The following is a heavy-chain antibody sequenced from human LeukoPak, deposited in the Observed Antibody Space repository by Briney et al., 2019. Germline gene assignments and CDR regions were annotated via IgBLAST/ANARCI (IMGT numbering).Heavy chain of an antibody. CDR1: GFTFSSYA. J-gene: IGHJ6*02. V-gene: IGHV3-30-3*01. CDR3: ARAAPTTFYYYYYGMDV. D-gene: IGHD4-17*01. CDR2: ISYDGSNK. Sequence: PGGSLRLSCAASGFTFSSYAMHWVRQAPGKGLEWVAVISYDGSNKYYADSVKGRFTISRDNSKNTLYLQMNSLRAEDTAVYYCARAAPTTFYYYYYGMDVWGQGTTVTVSS.